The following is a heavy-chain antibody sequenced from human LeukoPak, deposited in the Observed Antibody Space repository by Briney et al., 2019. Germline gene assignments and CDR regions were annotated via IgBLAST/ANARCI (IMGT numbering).Heavy chain of an antibody. CDR1: GFTFSSYN. CDR3: ARDLGSMDV. V-gene: IGHV3-7*01. Sequence: PGGSLRLSCAASGFTFSSYNMKWVRQAPGKGLEWVANIKQDGSEKYYVDSVKGRFTISRDNAKNSLYLQMNSLRAEDTAVYYCARDLGSMDVWGQGTTVTVSS. CDR2: IKQDGSEK. J-gene: IGHJ6*02.